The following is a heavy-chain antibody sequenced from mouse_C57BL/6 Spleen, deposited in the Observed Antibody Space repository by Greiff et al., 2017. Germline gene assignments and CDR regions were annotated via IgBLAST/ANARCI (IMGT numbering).Heavy chain of an antibody. CDR2: IYPRSGNT. J-gene: IGHJ2*01. Sequence: VQLQQSGAELARPGASVKLSCKASGYTFTSYGISWVKQRPGQGLEWIGEIYPRSGNTYYNEKFKGKATLTADKSSSTAYMELRSLTSEDSAVYFCARMGLTGTGRDYWGQGTTLTVSS. D-gene: IGHD4-1*01. CDR1: GYTFTSYG. V-gene: IGHV1-81*01. CDR3: ARMGLTGTGRDY.